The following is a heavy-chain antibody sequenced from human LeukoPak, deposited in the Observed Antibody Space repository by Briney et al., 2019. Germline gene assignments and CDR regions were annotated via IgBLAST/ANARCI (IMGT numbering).Heavy chain of an antibody. V-gene: IGHV4-34*01. Sequence: SETLSLTCAVYGGSFSGYYWSWIRQPPGKGLEWIGEINHSGSTNYNPSLKSRVTISVDTSKNQLSLKLSSVTAADTAVYYCSAAADGNWFDPWGQGTLVTVSS. J-gene: IGHJ5*02. CDR1: GGSFSGYY. CDR3: SAAADGNWFDP. D-gene: IGHD6-13*01. CDR2: INHSGST.